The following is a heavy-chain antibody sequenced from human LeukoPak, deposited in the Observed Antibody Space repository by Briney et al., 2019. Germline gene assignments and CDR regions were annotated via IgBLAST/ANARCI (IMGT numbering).Heavy chain of an antibody. CDR1: GYTFTGYY. CDR2: INPNSGGT. CDR3: ARDSGSYYVVGFDY. J-gene: IGHJ4*02. Sequence: ASVKVSCKASGYTFTGYYMHWVRQALGQGLEWMGWINPNSGGTNYAQKFQGRVTMTRDTSISTAYMELSRLRSDDTAVYYCARDSGSYYVVGFDYWGQGTLVTVSS. V-gene: IGHV1-2*02. D-gene: IGHD1-26*01.